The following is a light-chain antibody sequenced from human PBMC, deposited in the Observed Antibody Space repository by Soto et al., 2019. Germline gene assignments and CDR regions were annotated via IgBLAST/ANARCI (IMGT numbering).Light chain of an antibody. Sequence: QSALTQPPSASGSPGHAVTISCTGTSSDVGGYNFVSWYQQHPGKAHKFMIYEVTKRHSGVPDRFSGSKSVNTASLTVSGIQADAEADYYCSSYAVVIKLVFGGGTKLTV. CDR1: SSDVGGYNF. J-gene: IGLJ3*02. CDR2: EVT. V-gene: IGLV2-8*01. CDR3: SSYAVVIKLV.